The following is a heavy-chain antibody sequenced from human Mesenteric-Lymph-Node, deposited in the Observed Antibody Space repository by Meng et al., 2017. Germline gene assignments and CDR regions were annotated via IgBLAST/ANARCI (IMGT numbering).Heavy chain of an antibody. D-gene: IGHD3-10*01. CDR3: ARVGITMVRGVIINYFDY. V-gene: IGHV4-34*01. Sequence: SCAVYGGSFSGYYWSWIRQPPGKGLEWIGEINHSGSTNYNPSLKSRVTISVDTSKNQFSLKLSSVTAADTAVYYCARVGITMVRGVIINYFDYWGQGTLVTVSS. CDR1: GGSFSGYY. CDR2: INHSGST. J-gene: IGHJ4*02.